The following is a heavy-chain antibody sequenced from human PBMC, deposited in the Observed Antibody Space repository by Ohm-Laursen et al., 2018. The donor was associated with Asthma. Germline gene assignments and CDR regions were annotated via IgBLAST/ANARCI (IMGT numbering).Heavy chain of an antibody. J-gene: IGHJ3*02. CDR2: IFGSTGT. CDR3: AISLTTPGAFDI. D-gene: IGHD1/OR15-1a*01. V-gene: IGHV3-53*01. Sequence: SLRLSCTASGYTFSRYSIHWVRQIPGKGLDWVSVIFGSTGTNYADSAKGRFTISRDNSKNTIYLQMNSLRAEDTAVYYCAISLTTPGAFDIWGQGTMITVSS. CDR1: GYTFSRYS.